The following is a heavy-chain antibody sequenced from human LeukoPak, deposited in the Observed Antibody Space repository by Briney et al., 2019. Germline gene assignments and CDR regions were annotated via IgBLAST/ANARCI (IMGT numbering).Heavy chain of an antibody. V-gene: IGHV3-23*01. Sequence: GGSLRLSCAASGFTFSSYAMSWVRQAPGKGLEWVSALSGSGGSTYYADSVKGRFTISRDNSKNTLYLQMNSLRAEDTAVYYCAKAYGSGSYSQTFDYWGQGTLVTVSS. CDR3: AKAYGSGSYSQTFDY. CDR1: GFTFSSYA. D-gene: IGHD3-10*01. J-gene: IGHJ4*02. CDR2: LSGSGGST.